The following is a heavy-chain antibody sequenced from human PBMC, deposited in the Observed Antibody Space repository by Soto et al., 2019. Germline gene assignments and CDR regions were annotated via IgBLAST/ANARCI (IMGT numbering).Heavy chain of an antibody. CDR2: ITGSSDRI. J-gene: IGHJ4*02. V-gene: IGHV3-48*02. D-gene: IGHD2-8*01. CDR1: GFTFSVYS. CDR3: TTGNGHLNH. Sequence: EVQLVESGGGWVQPGGSLRLSCAASGFTFSVYSMNWVRQAPGKGLDWVSYITGSSDRILFADSVKGRFTVSRDNAKNSLYLQMNSLRDEDTGVYYCTTGNGHLNHWGQGTLVSVSS.